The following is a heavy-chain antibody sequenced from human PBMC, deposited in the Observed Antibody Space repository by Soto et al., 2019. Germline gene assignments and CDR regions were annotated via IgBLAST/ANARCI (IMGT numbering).Heavy chain of an antibody. CDR2: IDPSDSYT. D-gene: IGHD2-2*01. J-gene: IGHJ6*02. V-gene: IGHV5-10-1*01. CDR3: ARLAEIVPAATYYYYGMDV. CDR1: GYSFTSYW. Sequence: ESLKISCKGSGYSFTSYWISRVRQMPGKGLEWMGRIDPSDSYTNYSPSFQGHVTISADKSISTAYLQWSSLKASDTAMYYCARLAEIVPAATYYYYGMDVWGQGTTVTVSS.